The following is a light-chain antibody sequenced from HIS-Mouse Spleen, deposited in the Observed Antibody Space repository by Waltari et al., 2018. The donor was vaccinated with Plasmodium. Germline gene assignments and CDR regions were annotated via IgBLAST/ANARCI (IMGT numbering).Light chain of an antibody. Sequence: EIVLTQSPATLSLSPGERATLSCRASQSVSSYLAWYQPKPGQAPRLLIYDASNRATGIPARFSGSGSGTDFTLTISSLEPEDFAVYYCQQRSQVTFGQGTRLEIK. CDR1: QSVSSY. J-gene: IGKJ5*01. CDR2: DAS. CDR3: QQRSQVT. V-gene: IGKV3-11*01.